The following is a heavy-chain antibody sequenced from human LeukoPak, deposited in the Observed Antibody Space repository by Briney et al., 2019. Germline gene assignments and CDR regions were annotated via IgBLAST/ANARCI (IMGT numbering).Heavy chain of an antibody. J-gene: IGHJ4*02. CDR1: GFTFSSYE. Sequence: GGSLRLSCAASGFTFSSYEMNWVRQAAGKGLEWVSYISSGGSTIYYADSLKGRFNISRDNAKNSRYLQMNSLRAEDTAVYYCTKHDSSGYYLDNWGQGTLVTVSS. CDR2: ISSGGSTI. D-gene: IGHD3-22*01. CDR3: TKHDSSGYYLDN. V-gene: IGHV3-48*03.